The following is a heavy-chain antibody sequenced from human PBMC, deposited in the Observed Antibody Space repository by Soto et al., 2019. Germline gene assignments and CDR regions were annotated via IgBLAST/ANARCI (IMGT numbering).Heavy chain of an antibody. J-gene: IGHJ4*02. D-gene: IGHD4-4*01. V-gene: IGHV1-46*01. Sequence: QVQLVQSGAEVKKPGASVKVSCKASGYTFSTYYMHWVRQAPGQGYEWMGIINPSGGSTTYAQKFQGRVTMTRDTSTNAVYMELSSLKSEDTAVYYCARYDYNGYYFDYWGQGTLVPVSS. CDR2: INPSGGST. CDR3: ARYDYNGYYFDY. CDR1: GYTFSTYY.